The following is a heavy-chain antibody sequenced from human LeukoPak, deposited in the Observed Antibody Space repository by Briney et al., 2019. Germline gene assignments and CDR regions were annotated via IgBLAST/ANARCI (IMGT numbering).Heavy chain of an antibody. CDR2: INRSGST. J-gene: IGHJ4*02. CDR3: VRPRFDGSGYYYVDY. CDR1: GGSFSGYY. V-gene: IGHV4-34*01. Sequence: SETLSLTCAVYGGSFSGYYWTWMRQPPGKGLEGMGEINRSGSTNYNPSLKSRVTISVATSKNQFSLKLTSVTPAATAVSYCVRPRFDGSGYYYVDYWGQGTLVTVSS. D-gene: IGHD3-22*01.